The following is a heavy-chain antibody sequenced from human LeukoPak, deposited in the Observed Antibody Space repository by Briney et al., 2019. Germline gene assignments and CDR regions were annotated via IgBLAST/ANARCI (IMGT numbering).Heavy chain of an antibody. CDR1: GFTFSSYE. J-gene: IGHJ6*02. D-gene: IGHD3-22*01. CDR3: AREAGSSGYPYYYYYGMDV. Sequence: HTGGSLRLSCAASGFTFSSYEMNWVCQAPGKGLEWVSYISSSGSTIYYADSVKGRFTISRDNAKNSLYLQMNSLRAEDTAVYYCAREAGSSGYPYYYYYGMDVWGQGTTVTVSS. CDR2: ISSSGSTI. V-gene: IGHV3-48*03.